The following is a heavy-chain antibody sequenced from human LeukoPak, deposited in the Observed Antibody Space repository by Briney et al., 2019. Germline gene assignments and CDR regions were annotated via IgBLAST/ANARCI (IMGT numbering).Heavy chain of an antibody. CDR1: GFTFSSYG. D-gene: IGHD4-17*01. Sequence: GGSLRLSCAASGFTFSSYGMHWVRQAPGKGLEWVAVISYDGSNKYYADSVKGRFTISRDNSKNTLYLQMNSLRAEDTAVYYCAKDRSTVTTYYYYGMDVWGQGTTVTVSS. CDR3: AKDRSTVTTYYYYGMDV. V-gene: IGHV3-30*18. CDR2: ISYDGSNK. J-gene: IGHJ6*02.